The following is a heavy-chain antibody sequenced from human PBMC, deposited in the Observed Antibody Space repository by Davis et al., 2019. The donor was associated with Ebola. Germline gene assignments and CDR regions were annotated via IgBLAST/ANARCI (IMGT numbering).Heavy chain of an antibody. CDR3: AGDPNWESGS. Sequence: PGGSLRLSCTASGFTFGCCAMNWFRQAPGRGPEWVANINGAAWSTSYADSVKGRFTISRDNSKNMLYLQMDSLRIEDTAQYFCAGDPNWESGSWGQGTPVSVSS. CDR1: GFTFGCCA. CDR2: INGAAWST. V-gene: IGHV3-23*01. J-gene: IGHJ5*02. D-gene: IGHD1-1*01.